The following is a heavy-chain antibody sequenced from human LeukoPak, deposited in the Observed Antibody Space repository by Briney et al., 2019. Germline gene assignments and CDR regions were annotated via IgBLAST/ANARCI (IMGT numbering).Heavy chain of an antibody. CDR3: AKDITVMGAPPYFDY. D-gene: IGHD1-26*01. J-gene: IGHJ4*02. V-gene: IGHV3-9*01. CDR1: GFTFDDYA. CDR2: ISWNSGSI. Sequence: GRSLRLSCAASGFTFDDYAMHWVRQAPGKGLEWVSGISWNSGSIGYADSVKGRFTISRDNAKNSLYLQMNSLRAEDTASYYCAKDITVMGAPPYFDYWGQGTLVTVSS.